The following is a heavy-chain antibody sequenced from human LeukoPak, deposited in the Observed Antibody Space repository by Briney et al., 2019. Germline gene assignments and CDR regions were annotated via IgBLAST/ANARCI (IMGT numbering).Heavy chain of an antibody. V-gene: IGHV3-48*01. CDR2: ISSSSSTI. J-gene: IGHJ4*02. CDR3: ARDGSYYDFDY. D-gene: IGHD1-26*01. Sequence: GGSLRLSCAASGFTFSSYSMNWVRQAPGKGLEWVSYISSSSSTIYYAESVKGRFTISRDNAKNSLYLQMNSLTVEDTAVYYCARDGSYYDFDYWGQGTLVTVSS. CDR1: GFTFSSYS.